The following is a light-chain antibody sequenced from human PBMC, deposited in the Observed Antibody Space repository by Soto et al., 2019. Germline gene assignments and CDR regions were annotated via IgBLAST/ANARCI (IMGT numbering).Light chain of an antibody. CDR1: SSNIGNNA. Sequence: QSVLTQPPSVSEAPRQRVTISCSGSSSNIGNNAVNWYQQLPGKAPKLLIYYDDLLPSGVSDRFSGSKSGTSASLAISGHQSEDEADYYCAAWDDSLNVVVFGGGTKLTVL. J-gene: IGLJ2*01. V-gene: IGLV1-36*01. CDR3: AAWDDSLNVVV. CDR2: YDD.